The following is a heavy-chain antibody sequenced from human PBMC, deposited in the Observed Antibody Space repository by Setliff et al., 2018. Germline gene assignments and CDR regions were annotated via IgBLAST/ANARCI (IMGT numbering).Heavy chain of an antibody. J-gene: IGHJ4*02. Sequence: SETLSLTCAAYGGTFSDYHWTWIRQSPEKGLEWIGEINHRGSTDYNPSLKSRVTISADTSKNQFSLKLKSVTAADTAVYYCARAPGRNIRGDYWGQGALVTVSS. V-gene: IGHV4-34*01. CDR1: GGTFSDYH. CDR3: ARAPGRNIRGDY. D-gene: IGHD3-10*01. CDR2: INHRGST.